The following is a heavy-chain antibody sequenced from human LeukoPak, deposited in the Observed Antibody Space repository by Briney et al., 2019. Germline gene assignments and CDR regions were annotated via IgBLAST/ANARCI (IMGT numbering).Heavy chain of an antibody. CDR2: IYYSGST. J-gene: IGHJ4*02. CDR3: ARGADSSGYYSIFYFDY. V-gene: IGHV4-39*07. D-gene: IGHD3-22*01. Sequence: PSETLSLTCTVSGGSISSSGYYWGWIRQPPGKGLEWIGTIYYSGSTYYRPSLQSRVTISVDTSKNQLSLKLSSVTAADTAVYYCARGADSSGYYSIFYFDYWGQGTLVTVSS. CDR1: GGSISSSGYY.